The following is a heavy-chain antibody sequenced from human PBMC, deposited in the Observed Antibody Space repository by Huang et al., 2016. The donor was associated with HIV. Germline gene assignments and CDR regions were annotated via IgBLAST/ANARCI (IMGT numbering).Heavy chain of an antibody. CDR2: VYDSGTT. CDR1: GDSVSSHY. CDR3: VREQGRLAVGGIDNWFDP. D-gene: IGHD6-19*01. J-gene: IGHJ5*02. V-gene: IGHV4-59*02. Sequence: QVRLQESGPGLVKPSETLSLSCTVSGDSVSSHYWGWIRHPPGTGLEWIGTVYDSGTTKYNPRLKSRITISVDTSKNGFSLNITSVSAADTAMYFCVREQGRLAVGGIDNWFDPWGQGALVTVSS.